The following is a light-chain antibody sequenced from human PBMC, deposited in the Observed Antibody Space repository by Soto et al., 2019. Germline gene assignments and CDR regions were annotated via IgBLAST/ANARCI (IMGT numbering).Light chain of an antibody. CDR2: GVS. V-gene: IGKV3-20*01. J-gene: IGKJ1*01. Sequence: IVLTQSPGTLSLSPGETATLSCRASQSLTSSYLARYQQRPGQAPSLLIYGVSSRATGIPDRFSGSGSGTDFTLTITRLEPEDFAVYYCQHYGYSLWTFGQGTKVDIK. CDR3: QHYGYSLWT. CDR1: QSLTSSY.